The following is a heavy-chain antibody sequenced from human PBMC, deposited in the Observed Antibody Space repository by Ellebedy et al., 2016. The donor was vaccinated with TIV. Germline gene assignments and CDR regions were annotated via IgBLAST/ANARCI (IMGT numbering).Heavy chain of an antibody. J-gene: IGHJ5*02. CDR3: ARVGEVSGLDWFDP. D-gene: IGHD3-16*01. Sequence: ASVKVSXXASGYTFTSYYMHWVRQAPGQGLEWMGIINPSGGSTSYAQKFQGRVTITADESTSTAYMELSSLRSEDTAVYYCARVGEVSGLDWFDPWGQGTLVTVSS. CDR1: GYTFTSYY. V-gene: IGHV1-46*01. CDR2: INPSGGST.